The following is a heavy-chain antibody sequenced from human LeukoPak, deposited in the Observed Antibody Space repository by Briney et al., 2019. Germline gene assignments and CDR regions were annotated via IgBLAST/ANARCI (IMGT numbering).Heavy chain of an antibody. V-gene: IGHV1-24*01. D-gene: IGHD3-9*01. J-gene: IGHJ5*02. CDR3: ARDWHILTGRNCFDP. Sequence: ASVKVSCKVSGYTLTELSMHWVRQAPGKGLEWMGGFDPEDGETIYAQKFQGRVTMTEDTSTDTAYMELSSLRSEDTAVYYCARDWHILTGRNCFDPWGQGTLVTVSS. CDR1: GYTLTELS. CDR2: FDPEDGET.